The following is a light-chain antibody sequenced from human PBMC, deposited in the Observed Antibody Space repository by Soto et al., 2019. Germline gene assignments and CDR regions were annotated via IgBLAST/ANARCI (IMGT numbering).Light chain of an antibody. CDR3: QPYGSSPGT. CDR2: DTS. J-gene: IGKJ1*01. CDR1: QSVRDRY. V-gene: IGKV3-20*01. Sequence: EIVLTQSPGTLSLSPGERATLSCRASQSVRDRYLAWYQQKPGQAPSLLIYDTSTRATGVPDRFSGSGSGTDFALTISRVEPEDIAIYFCQPYGSSPGTFGQGTKVEI.